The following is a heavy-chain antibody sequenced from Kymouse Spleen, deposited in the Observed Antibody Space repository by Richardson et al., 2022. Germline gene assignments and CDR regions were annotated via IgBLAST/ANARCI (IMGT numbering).Heavy chain of an antibody. J-gene: IGHJ6*02. CDR3: ARRVIL**YQLPHYYYYGMDV. CDR2: IYPGDSDT. D-gene: IGHD2-2*02. V-gene: IGHV5-51*01. Sequence: EVQLVQSGAEVKKPGESLKISCKGSGYSFTSYWIGWVRQMPGKGLEWMGIIYPGDSDTRYSPSFQGQVTISADKSISTAYLQWSSLKASDTAMYYCARRVIL**YQLPHYYYYGMDVWGQGTTVTVSS. CDR1: GYSFTSYW.